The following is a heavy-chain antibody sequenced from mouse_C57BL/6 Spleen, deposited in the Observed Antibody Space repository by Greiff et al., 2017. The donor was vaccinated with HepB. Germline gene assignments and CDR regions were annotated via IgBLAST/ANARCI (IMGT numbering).Heavy chain of an antibody. CDR2: IWSGGST. Sequence: VQLVESGPGLVQPSQSLSITCTVSGFSLTSYGVHWVRQSPGKGLEWLGVIWSGGSTDYNAAFISRLSISKDNSNSQVFFKMNSLQADDTAIYYCASSNYGFYYAMDYWGQGTSVTVSS. CDR1: GFSLTSYG. V-gene: IGHV2-2*01. J-gene: IGHJ4*01. CDR3: ASSNYGFYYAMDY. D-gene: IGHD2-5*01.